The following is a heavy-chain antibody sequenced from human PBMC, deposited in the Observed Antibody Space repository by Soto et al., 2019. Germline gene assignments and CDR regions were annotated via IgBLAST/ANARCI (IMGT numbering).Heavy chain of an antibody. Sequence: GGSLRLSCAVSGFTFSSYWMSWVRQAPGKGLEWVANMNQDGSEKYYVDSVKGRFTISRDNAKNSLYLQMNSLRAEDTAIYYCATDYYDSSGYYADVPVDYYYGMDVWGQGTTVTVSS. CDR3: ATDYYDSSGYYADVPVDYYYGMDV. V-gene: IGHV3-7*01. D-gene: IGHD3-22*01. CDR1: GFTFSSYW. J-gene: IGHJ6*02. CDR2: MNQDGSEK.